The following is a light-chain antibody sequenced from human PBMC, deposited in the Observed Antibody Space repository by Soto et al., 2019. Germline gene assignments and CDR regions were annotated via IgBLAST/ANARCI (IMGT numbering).Light chain of an antibody. Sequence: QSVLTQPPSASGTPGQRVTISCSGASSNIGSNAVNWYQQLPGTAPQLLLYTNNQRTSGVPDRFSGSKSGTSASLAITGLQSEDEADYHCAAWDDSLNALVFGGGPKLTVL. CDR1: SSNIGSNA. V-gene: IGLV1-44*01. CDR2: TNN. J-gene: IGLJ3*02. CDR3: AAWDDSLNALV.